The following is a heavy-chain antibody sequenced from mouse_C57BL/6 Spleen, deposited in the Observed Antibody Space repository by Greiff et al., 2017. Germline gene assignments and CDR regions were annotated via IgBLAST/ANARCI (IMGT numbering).Heavy chain of an antibody. CDR3: ARGGSSSGWFAY. D-gene: IGHD1-1*01. Sequence: EVKLMESGGGLVKPGGSLKLSCAASGFTFSSYAMSWVRQTPEKRLEWVATISDGGSYTYYPDNVKGRFTISRDNAKNSLYLQMSHLKSEDTAMYYCARGGSSSGWFAYWGQGTLVTVSA. CDR2: ISDGGSYT. J-gene: IGHJ3*01. CDR1: GFTFSSYA. V-gene: IGHV5-4*03.